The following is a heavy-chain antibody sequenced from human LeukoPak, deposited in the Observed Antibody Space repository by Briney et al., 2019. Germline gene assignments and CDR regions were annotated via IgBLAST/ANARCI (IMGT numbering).Heavy chain of an antibody. Sequence: PSETLSLTCTVSGGSVSSGSYYWSWIRQPPGKGLEWIGEINHSGSTNYNPSLKSRVTISVDTSKNQFSLKLSSVTAADTAVYYCAGLLYCSSTSCYYYGMDVWGQGTTVTVSS. CDR2: INHSGST. CDR3: AGLLYCSSTSCYYYGMDV. D-gene: IGHD2-2*01. CDR1: GGSVSSGSYY. J-gene: IGHJ6*02. V-gene: IGHV4-39*01.